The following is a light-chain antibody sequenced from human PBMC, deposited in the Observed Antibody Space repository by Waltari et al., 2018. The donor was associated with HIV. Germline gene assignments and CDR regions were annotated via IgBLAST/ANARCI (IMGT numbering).Light chain of an antibody. V-gene: IGKV1-12*01. Sequence: DIQMAQSPSSVTGSVGTTVTITCRTSQSIGSSLGGYQHQPGKAPKLLIFGSSKLESGVPPRFAGSGSGTYFALTISSLQAEDSATYYCQQADSFPHTFGGGTRVEVK. CDR3: QQADSFPHT. J-gene: IGKJ4*01. CDR1: QSIGSS. CDR2: GSS.